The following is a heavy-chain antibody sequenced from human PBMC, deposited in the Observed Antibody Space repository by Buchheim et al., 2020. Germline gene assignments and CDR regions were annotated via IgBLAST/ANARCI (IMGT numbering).Heavy chain of an antibody. CDR1: GFTFSSYG. J-gene: IGHJ4*02. D-gene: IGHD5-24*01. V-gene: IGHV3-30*18. CDR2: ISYDGSNK. CDR3: AKDQMATIKYLDY. Sequence: QVQLVESGGGVVQPGRSLRLYCAASGFTFSSYGMHWVRQAPGKGLEWVAVISYDGSNKYYADSVKGRFTISRDNSKNTLYLQMNSLRAEDTAVYYCAKDQMATIKYLDYWGQGTL.